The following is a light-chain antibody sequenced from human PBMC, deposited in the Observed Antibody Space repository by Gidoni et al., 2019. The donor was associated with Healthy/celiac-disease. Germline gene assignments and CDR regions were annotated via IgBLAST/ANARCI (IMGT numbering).Light chain of an antibody. V-gene: IGKV3-11*01. CDR1: QSVSSY. J-gene: IGKJ5*01. CDR3: QQRSNRIT. Sequence: EIVLTQSPATLSLSPGERATLSCRASQSVSSYLAWYQQKPGQAPRLLIYDASNRATGIPARFSGSGSGTDFTLTISSLEPEDFAVYYCQQRSNRITFGQXTRLEIK. CDR2: DAS.